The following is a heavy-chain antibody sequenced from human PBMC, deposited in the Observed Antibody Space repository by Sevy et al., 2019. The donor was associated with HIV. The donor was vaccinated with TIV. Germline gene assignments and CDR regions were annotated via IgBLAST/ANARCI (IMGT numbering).Heavy chain of an antibody. Sequence: GGSLRLSCAASGFTFSDYYMSWIRQAPGKGLEWVSYISSSGSTIYYADSVKCRFTISRDNAKNSLYLQMNSLRAEDTAVYYCARDLRYYYYYGMDVWGQGTTVTVSS. V-gene: IGHV3-11*04. J-gene: IGHJ6*02. CDR2: ISSSGSTI. D-gene: IGHD4-17*01. CDR3: ARDLRYYYYYGMDV. CDR1: GFTFSDYY.